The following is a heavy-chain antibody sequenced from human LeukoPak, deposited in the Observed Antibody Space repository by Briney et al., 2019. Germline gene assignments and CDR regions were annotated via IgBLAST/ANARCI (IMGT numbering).Heavy chain of an antibody. CDR3: ARARYANAWYAFDI. J-gene: IGHJ3*02. D-gene: IGHD2-2*01. CDR1: GASVSSYY. Sequence: SETLSLTCTVSGASVSSYYWSWIRQPPGRGLEWIGYLSHSGSSTSNPSLKSRVTILVDTSKNQFSLKLTSVAAADTAVYYCARARYANAWYAFDIWGQGTMVTVSS. V-gene: IGHV4-59*02. CDR2: LSHSGSS.